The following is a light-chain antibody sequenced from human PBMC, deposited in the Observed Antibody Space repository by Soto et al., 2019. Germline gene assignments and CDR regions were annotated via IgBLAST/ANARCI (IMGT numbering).Light chain of an antibody. J-gene: IGLJ1*01. CDR3: QSYDSSRSPLYV. CDR1: SSNIGAGYD. CDR2: ANN. Sequence: QSVLTQPPSVSGAPGQSVSSSCTGSSSNIGAGYDVHWYQHLPGTAPKLLIYANNNRPSGVPDRFSGSKSGTSASLAITGLQAEDEADYYCQSYDSSRSPLYVFGTGTKVTVL. V-gene: IGLV1-40*01.